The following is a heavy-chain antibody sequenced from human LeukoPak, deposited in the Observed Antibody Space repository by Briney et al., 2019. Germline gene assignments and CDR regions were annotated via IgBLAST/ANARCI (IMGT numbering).Heavy chain of an antibody. D-gene: IGHD6-19*01. CDR2: IHPNSGGT. Sequence: ASVKVSCRASGYTFTDYYLHWVRQAPGQGLEWMGWIHPNSGGTNYAQKFQGRVAMTRDTSISTAYMELSSLRSDDTAVYYCARLAAVPGWGQGTLVTVSS. CDR3: ARLAAVPG. CDR1: GYTFTDYY. J-gene: IGHJ1*01. V-gene: IGHV1-2*02.